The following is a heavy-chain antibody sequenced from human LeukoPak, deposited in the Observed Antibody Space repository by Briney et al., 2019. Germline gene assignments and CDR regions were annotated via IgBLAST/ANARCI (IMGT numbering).Heavy chain of an antibody. V-gene: IGHV1-69*13. J-gene: IGHJ5*02. CDR1: GGTFSNYT. CDR2: IIPIFGTA. Sequence: SVKVSCKASGGTFSNYTISWVRQAPGQGLEWMGGIIPIFGTANYAQKFQGRVTITADESTSTAYMELSSLRSEDAAVYYCAKIYCSSNSCYDGRGWFDPWGQGTLVTVSS. CDR3: AKIYCSSNSCYDGRGWFDP. D-gene: IGHD2-2*01.